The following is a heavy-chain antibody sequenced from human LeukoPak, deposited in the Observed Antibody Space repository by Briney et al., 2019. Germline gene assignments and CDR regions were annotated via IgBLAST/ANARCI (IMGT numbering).Heavy chain of an antibody. Sequence: SETLSLTCAVYGGSFSGYYWSWIRQPPGKGLEWIGEINHSGSTNYNPSLKSRVTISVDTSKNQFSLKLSSVTAADTAVYYCARRAGSAQSGYFDLWGRGTLVTVSS. V-gene: IGHV4-34*01. D-gene: IGHD6-13*01. CDR3: ARRAGSAQSGYFDL. CDR1: GGSFSGYY. J-gene: IGHJ2*01. CDR2: INHSGST.